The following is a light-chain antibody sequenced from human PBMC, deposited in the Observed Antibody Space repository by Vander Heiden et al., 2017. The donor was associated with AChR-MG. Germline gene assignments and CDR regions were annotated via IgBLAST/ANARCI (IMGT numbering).Light chain of an antibody. J-gene: IGLJ1*01. CDR3: GSYAGSGDFYV. Sequence: QSALTQASCGSGSPGQLVTSSCTGPSRGVGGHNYVSWYQQHPGKAPNLMIFEVSKRPSGVPDRFSGSKSGNTASLTVSGLQAEDEADYYCGSYAGSGDFYVFGTGTKVTVL. CDR2: EVS. V-gene: IGLV2-8*01. CDR1: SRGVGGHNY.